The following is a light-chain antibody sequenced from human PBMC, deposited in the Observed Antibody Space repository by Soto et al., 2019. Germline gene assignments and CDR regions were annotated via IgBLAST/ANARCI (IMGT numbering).Light chain of an antibody. V-gene: IGLV2-14*03. CDR1: SADIGAFNY. CDR2: DVS. Sequence: QSALTQPASVSGSPGQSITISCAGTSADIGAFNYVSWYQHHPGKAPKLLIYDVSDRPSGVSTLFSASKSANTASLTISGLQADDEADYYCSSYSTSSALVFGGGTQLTVL. J-gene: IGLJ2*01. CDR3: SSYSTSSALV.